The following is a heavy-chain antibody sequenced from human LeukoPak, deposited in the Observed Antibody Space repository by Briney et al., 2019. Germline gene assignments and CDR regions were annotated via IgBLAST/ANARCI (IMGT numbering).Heavy chain of an antibody. CDR3: ARGGEQWLVHFDY. D-gene: IGHD6-19*01. CDR2: ISAYNGNT. J-gene: IGHJ4*02. V-gene: IGHV1-18*04. Sequence: GESLKISCKGSGYSFTNYWISWVRQAPGQGLEWMGWISAYNGNTNYAQKLQGRVTMTTDTSTSTAYMELRSLRSDDTAVYYCARGGEQWLVHFDYWGQGTLVTVSS. CDR1: GYSFTNYW.